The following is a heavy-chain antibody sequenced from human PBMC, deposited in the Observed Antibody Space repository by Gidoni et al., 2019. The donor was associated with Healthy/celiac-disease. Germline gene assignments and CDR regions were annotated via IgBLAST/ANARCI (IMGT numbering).Heavy chain of an antibody. D-gene: IGHD3-3*01. Sequence: QVQLQESGPGLVKPSEPLSLTCAVPVYSISRGYYWGWIRQPPGKGLEWIGSIYHSGSTYYNPSLKSRVTISVDTSKNQFSLKLSSVTAADTAVYYCARDMDYDFWSGPSYYFDYWGQGTLVTVSS. J-gene: IGHJ4*02. V-gene: IGHV4-38-2*02. CDR1: VYSISRGYY. CDR3: ARDMDYDFWSGPSYYFDY. CDR2: IYHSGST.